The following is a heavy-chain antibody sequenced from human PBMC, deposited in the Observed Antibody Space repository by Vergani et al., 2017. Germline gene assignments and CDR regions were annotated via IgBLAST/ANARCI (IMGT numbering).Heavy chain of an antibody. Sequence: EVQLVESGGDLIQPGGSLRLSCAASVFTVSSNYMSWVRQAPGKGLEWVSGINWNVGRTGYAACVKGRFTRSRDNAQKALYLEMISLRAEDTALYYCARSVRMRISDAFDIWGEATIVT. CDR2: INWNVGRT. J-gene: IGHJ3*02. CDR1: VFTVSSNY. D-gene: IGHD2-15*01. CDR3: ARSVRMRISDAFDI. V-gene: IGHV3-20*04.